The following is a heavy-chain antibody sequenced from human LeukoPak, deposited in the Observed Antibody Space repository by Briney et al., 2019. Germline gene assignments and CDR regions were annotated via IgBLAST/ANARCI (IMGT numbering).Heavy chain of an antibody. D-gene: IGHD3-22*01. CDR1: GSTFDVYA. J-gene: IGHJ4*02. CDR2: IGWIRGSI. CDR3: AKDIDPYYDSSGPMDWFDY. Sequence: GGSLRLSCAASGSTFDVYAMHWVRQARGKGLGWVSGIGWIRGSIGYADSVKGRFTISRDNAKNSLYLQMNSLRAEDTALYYCAKDIDPYYDSSGPMDWFDYWGQGTLVTVSS. V-gene: IGHV3-9*01.